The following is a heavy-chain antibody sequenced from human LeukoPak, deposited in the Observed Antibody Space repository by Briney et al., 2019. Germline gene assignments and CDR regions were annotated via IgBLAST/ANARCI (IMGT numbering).Heavy chain of an antibody. J-gene: IGHJ4*02. CDR1: GFTFSSYG. CDR3: AKALPLYDFWSGYYPGDY. D-gene: IGHD3-3*01. V-gene: IGHV3-33*06. Sequence: GRSLRLSCAASGFTFSSYGMHWVRQAPGKGLEWVAVIWYNGSNKYYADSVEGRFTISRDNSKNTLYLQMNSLRAEDTAVYYCAKALPLYDFWSGYYPGDYWGQGTLVTVSS. CDR2: IWYNGSNK.